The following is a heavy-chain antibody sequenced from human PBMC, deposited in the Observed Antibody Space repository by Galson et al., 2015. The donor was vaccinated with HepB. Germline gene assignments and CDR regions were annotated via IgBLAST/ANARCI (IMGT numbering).Heavy chain of an antibody. D-gene: IGHD3-22*01. J-gene: IGHJ4*02. CDR2: ISSSSSYI. Sequence: SLRLSCAASGFTFSSYSMNWVRQAPGKGLEWVSSISSSSSYIYYADSVKGRFTISRDNAKNSLYLQMNSLRAEDTAVYYCARDRSRGMWVVVVSTPIDYWGQGTLVTVSS. CDR1: GFTFSSYS. CDR3: ARDRSRGMWVVVVSTPIDY. V-gene: IGHV3-21*01.